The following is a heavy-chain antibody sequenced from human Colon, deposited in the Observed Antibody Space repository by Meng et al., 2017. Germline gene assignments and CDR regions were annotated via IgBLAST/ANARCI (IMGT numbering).Heavy chain of an antibody. V-gene: IGHV4-4*02. Sequence: QVPLQESGPGLVKPSGTLSLTCDVSGGSINSSDWGSWVRQPPGKGLEWIAEIFHSGSTNYKSSLKSRATISVDRSKNQFSLKLNSVTAADTAVYYCARDGSGSRPFDYWGQGTLVTVFS. D-gene: IGHD3-10*01. CDR3: ARDGSGSRPFDY. CDR2: IFHSGST. J-gene: IGHJ4*02. CDR1: GGSINSSDW.